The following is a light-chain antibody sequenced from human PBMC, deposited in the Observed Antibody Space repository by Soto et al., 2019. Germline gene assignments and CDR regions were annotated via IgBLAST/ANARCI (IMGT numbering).Light chain of an antibody. J-gene: IGKJ5*01. V-gene: IGKV3D-15*01. CDR2: GAS. CDR3: QQYNNWPAIT. Sequence: EIVLTQSPATLSFSPGERTNPSCRASQSVRSSLAWYQQKPGQAPRLLIYGASTRVTGIPPRFSGSGSGTEFTLTISSLQSEDFAVYYCQQYNNWPAITFGQGTRLEIK. CDR1: QSVRSS.